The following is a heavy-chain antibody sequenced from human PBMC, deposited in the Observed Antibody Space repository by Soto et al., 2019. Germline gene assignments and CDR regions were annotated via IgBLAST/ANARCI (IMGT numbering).Heavy chain of an antibody. CDR1: DFTFSNSA. D-gene: IGHD6-6*01. CDR2: ITDSGGDT. Sequence: DVQLLESGGALLQPGGSRRLSLLASDFTFSNSARSWFPQAPGKGREWVSAITDSGGDTYHADSVKGRLTISRDNSKNTLYLQMNSLRAEDTAVYYCAKGSRASRPYYFDQWGQGTLVTVSS. J-gene: IGHJ4*02. V-gene: IGHV3-23*01. CDR3: AKGSRASRPYYFDQ.